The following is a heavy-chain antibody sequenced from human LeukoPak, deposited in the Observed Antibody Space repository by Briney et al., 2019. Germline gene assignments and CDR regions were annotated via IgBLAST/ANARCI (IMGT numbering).Heavy chain of an antibody. V-gene: IGHV3-11*04. CDR3: ARQFKRSLDN. Sequence: GESLTLSCSLSGFTFSDHYMRWIRPPPGKGREWLAYISTNNDFIYSADSVKVRFTTSRDNGKHSLFLQVHSLRAEGTAVYCCARQFKRSLDNWGQGTLVTVSS. D-gene: IGHD1-1*01. J-gene: IGHJ4*02. CDR1: GFTFSDHY. CDR2: ISTNNDFI.